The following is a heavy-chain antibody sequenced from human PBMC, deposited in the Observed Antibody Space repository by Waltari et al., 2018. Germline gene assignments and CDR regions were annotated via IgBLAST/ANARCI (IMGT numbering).Heavy chain of an antibody. CDR3: ARVQLLPTRAYFDY. V-gene: IGHV1-69*08. J-gene: IGHJ4*02. CDR2: IIPIFGTA. Sequence: QVQLVQSGAEVKKPGSSVKVSCKASGGTFRSYAISWCGPAPGQGLEWMGRIIPIFGTANYAQKFQGRVTITADKSTSTAYMELSSLRSEDTAVYYCARVQLLPTRAYFDYWGQGTLVTVSS. D-gene: IGHD2-2*01. CDR1: GGTFRSYA.